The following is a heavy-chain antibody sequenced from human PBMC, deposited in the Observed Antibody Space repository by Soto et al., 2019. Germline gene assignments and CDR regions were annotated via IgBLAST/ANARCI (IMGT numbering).Heavy chain of an antibody. J-gene: IGHJ4*02. V-gene: IGHV1-3*01. CDR3: ARGGYFDSSNYLAY. Sequence: ASVKVSCKASGYTFTSYGINWVRQAPGRGLEWMGWINPGNGNTKYSQQFQGRVIIDRDTSASTAYMELSSLRPEDTAVYYCARGGYFDSSNYLAYWGLGTVVTVSS. D-gene: IGHD3-22*01. CDR2: INPGNGNT. CDR1: GYTFTSYG.